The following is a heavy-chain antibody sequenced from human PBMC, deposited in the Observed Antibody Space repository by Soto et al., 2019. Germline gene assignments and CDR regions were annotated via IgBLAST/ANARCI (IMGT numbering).Heavy chain of an antibody. V-gene: IGHV1-2*04. D-gene: IGHD6-19*01. CDR3: ATERPPYSSGWFFDY. Sequence: ASVKVSCKASGYISTGYYMHWVRQAPGQGLEWMGWINPNSGDTNYTQKFQGWVTMTEDTSTDTAYMELSSLRSEDTAVYYCATERPPYSSGWFFDYWGQGTLATVSS. J-gene: IGHJ4*02. CDR2: INPNSGDT. CDR1: GYISTGYY.